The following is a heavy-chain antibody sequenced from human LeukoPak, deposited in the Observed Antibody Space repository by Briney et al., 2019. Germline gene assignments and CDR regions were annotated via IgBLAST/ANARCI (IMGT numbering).Heavy chain of an antibody. J-gene: IGHJ5*02. CDR2: IKHDASEI. V-gene: IGHV3-7*05. D-gene: IGHD6-13*01. CDR1: GFTFSSYW. Sequence: GGSLRLSCAASGFTFSSYWMSWVRQAPGKGLEWVANIKHDASEIHYVDFVKGRFTISRDNGKNSLYLQMNSLRAEDTAVYYCAKREAAAGDNWFDPWGQGTLVTVSS. CDR3: AKREAAAGDNWFDP.